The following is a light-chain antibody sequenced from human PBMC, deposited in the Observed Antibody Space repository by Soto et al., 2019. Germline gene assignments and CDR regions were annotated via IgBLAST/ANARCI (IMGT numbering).Light chain of an antibody. CDR1: SSNIGAGYD. CDR2: GNG. CDR3: QSYDGSLSAVV. Sequence: QAVVTQPPSVSGAPGQRVTISCTGSSSNIGAGYDVHWYQQLPGTAPTLLIYGNGNRPSGVPDRFSGSKSGTSASLAITGLQAEDEADYYCQSYDGSLSAVVFGGGTKLTVL. V-gene: IGLV1-40*01. J-gene: IGLJ2*01.